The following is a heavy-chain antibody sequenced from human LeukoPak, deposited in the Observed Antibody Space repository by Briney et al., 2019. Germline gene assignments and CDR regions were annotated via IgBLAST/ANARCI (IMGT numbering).Heavy chain of an antibody. CDR2: INSDGSST. Sequence: GGSLRLFCAASGFTFSSYWMHWVRQAPGKGLVWVSRINSDGSSTSYADSVKGRFTISRDNAKNTLYLQMNSLRAEDTAVYYCARDRAECSSTSCYAFGMDVWGQGTTVTVSS. J-gene: IGHJ6*02. D-gene: IGHD2-2*01. CDR1: GFTFSSYW. CDR3: ARDRAECSSTSCYAFGMDV. V-gene: IGHV3-74*01.